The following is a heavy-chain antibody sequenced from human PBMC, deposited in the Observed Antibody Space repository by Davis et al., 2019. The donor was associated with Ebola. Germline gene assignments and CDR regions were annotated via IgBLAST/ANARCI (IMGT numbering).Heavy chain of an antibody. CDR2: ISSSSSII. CDR1: GFTFSSYS. J-gene: IGHJ4*02. D-gene: IGHD6-19*01. V-gene: IGHV3-48*01. Sequence: GGSLRLSCAATGFTFSSYSMNWVRQAPGKGLEWVSYISSSSSIIYYADSVKGRFTISRDNAKNSLYLQMNSLRAEDTAVYYCARSPFSMWLIDYWGQGTLVTVSS. CDR3: ARSPFSMWLIDY.